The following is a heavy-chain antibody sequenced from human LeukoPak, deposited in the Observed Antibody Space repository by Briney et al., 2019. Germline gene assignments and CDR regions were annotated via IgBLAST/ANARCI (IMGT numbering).Heavy chain of an antibody. V-gene: IGHV3-21*01. CDR3: ARDPGYCSSTSCLYFDY. D-gene: IGHD2-2*01. J-gene: IGHJ4*02. Sequence: GGSLRLSCAASGFTFSSYSMNWVRQAPGKGLEWVSSISSSSSYIYYADSVKGRFTISRDNAKNSLYLQMNSLRAEDTAVYYCARDPGYCSSTSCLYFDYWGQGTLVTVSS. CDR1: GFTFSSYS. CDR2: ISSSSSYI.